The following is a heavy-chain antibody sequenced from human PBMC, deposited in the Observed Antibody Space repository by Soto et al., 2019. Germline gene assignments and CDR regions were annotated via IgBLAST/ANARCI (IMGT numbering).Heavy chain of an antibody. D-gene: IGHD1-7*01. CDR1: GGSISSSSYY. CDR3: ARQYGGGNWNYRPRGYVYYFDY. J-gene: IGHJ4*02. V-gene: IGHV4-39*01. CDR2: IYYSGST. Sequence: SETLSLTCTVSGGSISSSSYYWGWIRQPPGKGLEWIGSIYYSGSTYYNPSLKSRVTISVDTSKNQFSLKLSSVTAADTAVYYCARQYGGGNWNYRPRGYVYYFDYWGQGTLVTVSS.